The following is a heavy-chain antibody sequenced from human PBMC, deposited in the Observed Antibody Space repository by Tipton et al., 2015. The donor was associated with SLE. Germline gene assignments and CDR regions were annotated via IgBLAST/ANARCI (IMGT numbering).Heavy chain of an antibody. CDR2: IYTSGST. CDR3: ARGGECTNGVCYLNYFDP. CDR1: GGSISSADYY. Sequence: TLSLTCTVSGGSISSADYYWSWIRQPAGKGLEWIGYIYTSGSTNYNPSLKSRVTISVDRSKNQFSLRLRSVTAADTAVYYCARGGECTNGVCYLNYFDPWGQGTLVTVSS. D-gene: IGHD2-8*01. V-gene: IGHV4-61*09. J-gene: IGHJ5*02.